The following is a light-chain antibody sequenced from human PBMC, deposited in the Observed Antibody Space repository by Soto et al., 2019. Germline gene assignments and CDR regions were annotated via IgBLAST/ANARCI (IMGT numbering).Light chain of an antibody. J-gene: IGLJ2*01. CDR1: SSNIGNNY. Sequence: QSVLTQPPSVSAAPGPKVTISFSGSSSNIGNNYVSWYQQLPGTAPKLLIYENNKRPSGIPDRFSGSKSGTSATLGITGLRTGDEADYYCGTWDSSLSAVVFGGGTKLTVL. V-gene: IGLV1-51*02. CDR2: ENN. CDR3: GTWDSSLSAVV.